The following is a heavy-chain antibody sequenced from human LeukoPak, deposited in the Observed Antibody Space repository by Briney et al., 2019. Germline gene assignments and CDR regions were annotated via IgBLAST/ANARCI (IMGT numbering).Heavy chain of an antibody. D-gene: IGHD3-16*02. CDR3: AREIRYDYVWGSYRQRSGFDY. J-gene: IGHJ4*02. CDR2: IYYSGST. V-gene: IGHV4-30-4*01. CDR1: GGSISSGDYY. Sequence: PSETLSLTCDVSGGSISSGDYYWSWIRQPPGKGLEWIGYIYYSGSTQYNPFLKSRVTISVDTSKNQFSLKLSSVTAADTAVYYCAREIRYDYVWGSYRQRSGFDYWGQGTLVTVSS.